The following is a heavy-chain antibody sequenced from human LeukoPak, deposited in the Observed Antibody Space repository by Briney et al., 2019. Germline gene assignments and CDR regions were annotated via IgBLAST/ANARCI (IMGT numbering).Heavy chain of an antibody. CDR3: ARGAMYYDFWSGHKPGRGWFDP. CDR2: INHSGST. V-gene: IGHV4-34*01. CDR1: GGSFSGYY. Sequence: PSETLSLTCAVYGGSFSGYYWSWIRQPPGKGLEWIGEINHSGSTNYNPPLKSRVTISVDTSKNQFSLKLSSVTAADTAVYYCARGAMYYDFWSGHKPGRGWFDPWGQGTLVTVSS. J-gene: IGHJ5*02. D-gene: IGHD3-3*01.